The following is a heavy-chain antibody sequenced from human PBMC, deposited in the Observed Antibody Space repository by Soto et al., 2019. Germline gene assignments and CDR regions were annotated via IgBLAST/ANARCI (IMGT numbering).Heavy chain of an antibody. V-gene: IGHV3-7*02. CDR3: AKGAWLDF. CDR2: IKPDGSEK. CDR1: GFTFSSHW. D-gene: IGHD1-26*01. Sequence: TGGSLRLSCAASGFTFSSHWMSWVRQAPGKGLEWVANIKPDGSEKWYVDSVKGRFTISRDNAKNSLYLQMNSLRAEDTAVYYCAKGAWLDFWGRGTLVTVSS. J-gene: IGHJ4*02.